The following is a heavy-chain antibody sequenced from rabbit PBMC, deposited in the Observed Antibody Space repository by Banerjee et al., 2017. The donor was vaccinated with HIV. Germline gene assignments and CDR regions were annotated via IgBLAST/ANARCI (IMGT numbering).Heavy chain of an antibody. D-gene: IGHD1-1*01. CDR1: GFSFSNKYV. V-gene: IGHV1S45*01. CDR3: ARDLGGVIGWNFNL. CDR2: INSSSRNV. J-gene: IGHJ4*01. Sequence: QEQLVESGGGLVKPEGSLTLTCTASGFSFSNKYVMCWVRQAPGKGLEWVGCINSSSRNVVYASWATGRFTISKTSSTTVTLQMTSLTAADTATYLCARDLGGVIGWNFNLWGPGTLVTVS.